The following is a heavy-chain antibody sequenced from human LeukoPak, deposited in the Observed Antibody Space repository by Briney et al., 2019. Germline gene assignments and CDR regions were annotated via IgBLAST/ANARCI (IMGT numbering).Heavy chain of an antibody. J-gene: IGHJ4*02. Sequence: GGSLRLSCAASGFTVSNEYMTWVRQASGKGLEWLSVIYRDGSTYYADSVKGRFTISRDNSKNTVYLQMSSLRAEDTAVYYCAKIVVITGTDYFDYWGQGTLVTVSS. D-gene: IGHD3-22*01. CDR1: GFTVSNEY. V-gene: IGHV3-53*01. CDR3: AKIVVITGTDYFDY. CDR2: IYRDGST.